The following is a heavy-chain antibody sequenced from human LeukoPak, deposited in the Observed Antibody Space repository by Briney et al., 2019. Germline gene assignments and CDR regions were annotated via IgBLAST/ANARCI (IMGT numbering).Heavy chain of an antibody. J-gene: IGHJ4*02. D-gene: IGHD5-12*01. CDR2: ITWNSGSI. CDR3: AKDSSLTWTRYYFDY. Sequence: GGSLRLSCAGSGFTFDDYAVHWVRQAPGKGLEWVSGITWNSGSIGYADSVKGRFTISRDNAKNSLYLQMNSLRAEDTALYYCAKDSSLTWTRYYFDYWGQGTLVTVSS. CDR1: GFTFDDYA. V-gene: IGHV3-9*01.